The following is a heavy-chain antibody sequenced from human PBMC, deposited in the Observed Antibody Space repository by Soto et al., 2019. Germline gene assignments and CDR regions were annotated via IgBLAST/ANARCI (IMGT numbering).Heavy chain of an antibody. CDR1: GGSFSGYY. CDR2: ISHSGNT. D-gene: IGHD6-13*01. CDR3: ARKAAAHDY. V-gene: IGHV4-34*01. J-gene: IGHJ4*02. Sequence: QVQLQQWGAGLLKPSETLSLTCAVYGGSFSGYYWSLIRQPPGKGLEWIGEISHSGNTNYSPSLKIRVTISVDTSKNQFSLKLSSVTAADTAVYYCARKAAAHDYWGQGTLVTVSS.